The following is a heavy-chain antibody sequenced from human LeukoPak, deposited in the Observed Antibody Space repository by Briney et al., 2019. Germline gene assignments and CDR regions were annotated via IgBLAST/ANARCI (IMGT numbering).Heavy chain of an antibody. V-gene: IGHV4-4*02. J-gene: IGHJ1*01. CDR3: AVLEGYYSGSGTYH. CDR2: IFHAGST. CDR1: GASISNNNW. D-gene: IGHD3-10*01. Sequence: PSGTLSLTCSVSGASISNNNWWNWMRQPPGKGLEWIGDIFHAGSTNYNPSLKSRVTISLDKSKNQFSLTLTSVTAADTAVYYCAVLEGYYSGSGTYHWGQGILVTASS.